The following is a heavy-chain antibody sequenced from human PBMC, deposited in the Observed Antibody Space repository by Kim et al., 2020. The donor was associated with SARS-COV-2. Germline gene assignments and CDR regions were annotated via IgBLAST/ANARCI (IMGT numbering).Heavy chain of an antibody. CDR3: ARSIYYYDTSGYYST. CDR2: VYDSGST. V-gene: IGHV4-59*08. Sequence: SETLSLTCTVSGGSVYSYYWSWIRQPPGKGLEWIGNVYDSGSTNYNPSLKSRVTISVDTSKNQFSLKLSSVTAADTAVYYCARSIYYYDTSGYYSTWGQG. J-gene: IGHJ5*02. D-gene: IGHD3-22*01. CDR1: GGSVYSYY.